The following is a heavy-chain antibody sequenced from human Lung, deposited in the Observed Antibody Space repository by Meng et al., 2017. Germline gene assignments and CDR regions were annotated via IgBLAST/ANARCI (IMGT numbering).Heavy chain of an antibody. Sequence: EVHRGEFGVMLVKPGGSLRLSCAASGFYFSNAWMSWVRQAPGKGLEWVGRIKSNTDGGTAEYAAPVTGRFTISRDDSKSTLYLQLSGLTTDDTGVYYCSWDDRAVSDYWGQGTLVTVSS. V-gene: IGHV3-15*01. J-gene: IGHJ4*02. CDR2: IKSNTDGGTA. CDR1: GFYFSNAW. D-gene: IGHD3-9*01. CDR3: SWDDRAVSDY.